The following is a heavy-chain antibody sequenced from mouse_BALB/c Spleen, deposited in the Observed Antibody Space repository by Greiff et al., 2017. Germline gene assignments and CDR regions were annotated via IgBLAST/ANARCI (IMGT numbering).Heavy chain of an antibody. Sequence: QVQLKQSGAELMKPGASVKISCKATGYTFSSYWIEWVKQRPGHGLEWIGEILPGSGSTNYDEKFKGKATFTADTSSNTAYMQLSSLTSEDSAVYYCARGGAYYRYDEFAYWGQGTLVTVSA. CDR1: GYTFSSYW. V-gene: IGHV1-9*01. CDR3: ARGGAYYRYDEFAY. D-gene: IGHD2-14*01. CDR2: ILPGSGST. J-gene: IGHJ3*01.